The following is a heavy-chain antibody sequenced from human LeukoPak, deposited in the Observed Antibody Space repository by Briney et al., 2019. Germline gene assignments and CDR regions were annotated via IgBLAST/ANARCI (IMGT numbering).Heavy chain of an antibody. J-gene: IGHJ6*02. CDR1: GYSFTSYW. D-gene: IGHD2/OR15-2a*01. CDR2: IDPSDSYT. V-gene: IGHV5-10-1*01. Sequence: KSGESLKIFLRSSGYSFTSYWISWVRQMPGKGLEWMGWIDPSDSYTNFSPSFQGHVTISADKTISTAYLQWSSLKASDTAMYYCARQGNQQKISYYYGMDVWGQGTTVTVSS. CDR3: ARQGNQQKISYYYGMDV.